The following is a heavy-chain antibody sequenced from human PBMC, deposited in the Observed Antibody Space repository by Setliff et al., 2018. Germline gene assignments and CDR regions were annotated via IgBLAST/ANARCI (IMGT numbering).Heavy chain of an antibody. J-gene: IGHJ4*02. V-gene: IGHV4-38-2*01. Sequence: SETLSLTCAVSGVSISDGHFWGWIRQPPGKGLEWIGSIDRAGNRYYNSPLRSRVTLSIDVSRNEFSLELRSMTAADTAMYYCARRDEYLQFREFFDFWGQGILVTVSS. CDR1: GVSISDGHF. CDR2: IDRAGNR. D-gene: IGHD3-10*01. CDR3: ARRDEYLQFREFFDF.